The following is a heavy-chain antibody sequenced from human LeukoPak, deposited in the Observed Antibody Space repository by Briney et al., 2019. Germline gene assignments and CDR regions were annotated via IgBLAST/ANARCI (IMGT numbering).Heavy chain of an antibody. CDR3: AKSLPEDYYYGMDV. CDR1: GFTFDDYA. Sequence: GGSLRLSFAASGFTFDDYAMHWVRQAPGKGLEWVSGISWNSGSIGYADSVKGRFTISRDNAKNSLYLQMNSLRAEDTALYYCAKSLPEDYYYGMDVWGQGTTVTVSS. V-gene: IGHV3-9*01. J-gene: IGHJ6*02. CDR2: ISWNSGSI.